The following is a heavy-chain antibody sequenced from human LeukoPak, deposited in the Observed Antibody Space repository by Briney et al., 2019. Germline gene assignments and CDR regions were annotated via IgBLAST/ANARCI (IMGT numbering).Heavy chain of an antibody. V-gene: IGHV3-48*01. Sequence: GGSLRLSCAASGFTFSSYSMNWVRQAPGKGLEWVSYISSSSSTIYYADSVKGRFTISRDNAKNSLYLQMNSLRAEDTAVYYCARRSGSYDYWGQGTLVTVSS. J-gene: IGHJ4*02. CDR1: GFTFSSYS. CDR2: ISSSSSTI. D-gene: IGHD1-26*01. CDR3: ARRSGSYDY.